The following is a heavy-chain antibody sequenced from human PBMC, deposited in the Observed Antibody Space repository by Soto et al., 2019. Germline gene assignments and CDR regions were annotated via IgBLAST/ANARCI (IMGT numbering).Heavy chain of an antibody. CDR1: GFTFSSYA. CDR2: ISYDGSNK. Sequence: QVQLVESGGGVVQPGRSLRLSCAASGFTFSSYAMHWVRQAPGKGLEWVAVISYDGSNKYYADSVKGRFTISRDNSKNTLYLQMNSLRAEDTAVDYCARAVTTDWYFDLWGRGTLVTVSS. CDR3: ARAVTTDWYFDL. D-gene: IGHD4-17*01. V-gene: IGHV3-30-3*01. J-gene: IGHJ2*01.